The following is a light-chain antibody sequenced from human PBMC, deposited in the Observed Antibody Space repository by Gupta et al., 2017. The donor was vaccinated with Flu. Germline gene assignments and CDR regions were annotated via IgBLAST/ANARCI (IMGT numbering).Light chain of an antibody. CDR1: QGIRND. J-gene: IGKJ1*01. CDR2: AAS. V-gene: IGKV1-6*01. CDR3: LQDYNCWT. Sequence: AIQMTQSPSSLSASVGDRVTITCRASQGIRNDLGWYQQKPGKAPKLLIYAASSLQSGVPSRFSGSGSGTDFTLTISSLQPEDFATYYCLQDYNCWTFGQGTKVEIK.